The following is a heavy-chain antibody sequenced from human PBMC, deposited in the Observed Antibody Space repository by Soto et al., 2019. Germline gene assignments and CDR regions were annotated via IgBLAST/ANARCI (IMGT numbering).Heavy chain of an antibody. CDR3: TTDRPGDTAMFRHYYYYYGMDV. Sequence: EVQLVESGGGLVKPGGSLRLSCAASGFTFSNAWMSWVRQAPGKGLEWVGRIKSKTDGGTTDYAAPVKGRFTISRDDSKNTLYLQMNSLKTEDTAVYYCTTDRPGDTAMFRHYYYYYGMDVWGQGTTVTVSS. J-gene: IGHJ6*02. V-gene: IGHV3-15*01. CDR1: GFTFSNAW. CDR2: IKSKTDGGTT. D-gene: IGHD5-18*01.